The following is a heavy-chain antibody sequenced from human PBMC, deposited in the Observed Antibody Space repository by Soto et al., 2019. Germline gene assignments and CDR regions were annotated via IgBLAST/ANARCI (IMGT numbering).Heavy chain of an antibody. CDR1: GFTFRTFA. CDR3: ARDKKPFNWSPSILKSYYYGMDV. D-gene: IGHD1-1*01. J-gene: IGHJ6*02. V-gene: IGHV3-30-3*01. Sequence: LRLSCAASGFTFRTFAMHWVRQAPGKGLEWVAVISNDGSNKYFLDSVKGRFTVSRDNSNNTLYLQMDSLRAEDTAVYYCARDKKPFNWSPSILKSYYYGMDVWGQGTTVTV. CDR2: ISNDGSNK.